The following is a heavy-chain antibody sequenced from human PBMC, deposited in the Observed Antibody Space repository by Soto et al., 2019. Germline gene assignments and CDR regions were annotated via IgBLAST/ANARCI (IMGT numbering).Heavy chain of an antibody. CDR1: GGSISSGGYS. J-gene: IGHJ3*02. V-gene: IGHV4-30-2*01. CDR2: IYHSGST. CDR3: ARVWADYGDYEGAFDI. D-gene: IGHD4-17*01. Sequence: QLQLQESGSGLVKPSQTLSLTCAVSGGSISSGGYSWSWIRQPPGKGLEWIGYIYHSGSTYYNPSLKSRVTISVDWSKNQFSLKLSSVTAADTAVYYCARVWADYGDYEGAFDIWGQGTMVTVSS.